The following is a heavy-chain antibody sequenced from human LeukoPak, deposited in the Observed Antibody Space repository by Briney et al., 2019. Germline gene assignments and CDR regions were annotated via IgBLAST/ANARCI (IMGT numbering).Heavy chain of an antibody. D-gene: IGHD6-19*01. V-gene: IGHV4-4*07. CDR3: ARDGHGYSSGWPTHYYYYYMDV. Sequence: SETLSLTCTVSGGSISSYYWSWIRQPAGKGLEWIGRIYTSGSTNYNPSLKSRVTISVDTSKNQFSLKLSSVTAADTAVYYCARDGHGYSSGWPTHYYYYYMDVWGKGTTVTVSS. CDR2: IYTSGST. J-gene: IGHJ6*03. CDR1: GGSISSYY.